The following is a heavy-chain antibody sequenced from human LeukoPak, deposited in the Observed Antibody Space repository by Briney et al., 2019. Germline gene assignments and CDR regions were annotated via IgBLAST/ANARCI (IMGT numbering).Heavy chain of an antibody. V-gene: IGHV1-18*01. J-gene: IGHJ5*02. CDR2: ISGYNGNT. CDR3: ARDGRAGDYWFDP. D-gene: IGHD7-27*01. CDR1: GYTFTSYG. Sequence: GASVKVSCKASGYTFTSYGISWVRQAPGQGPEWMGWISGYNGNTKYAQKVQGRVTMTTDTPTGTAYMELRGLTSDDTAVYYCARDGRAGDYWFDPWGQGTLVTVSS.